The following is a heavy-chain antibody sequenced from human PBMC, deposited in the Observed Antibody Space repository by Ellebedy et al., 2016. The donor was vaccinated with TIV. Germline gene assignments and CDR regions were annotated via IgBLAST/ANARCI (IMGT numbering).Heavy chain of an antibody. CDR2: IYTSGST. Sequence: SETLSLXCTVSGGSISSYYWSWIRQPAGKGLEWIGRIYTSGSTNYNPSLKSRVTMSVDTSKNQFSLKLSSVTAADTAVYYCARDRVGATSYYYYYMDVWGKGTTVTVSS. J-gene: IGHJ6*03. CDR3: ARDRVGATSYYYYYMDV. CDR1: GGSISSYY. V-gene: IGHV4-4*07. D-gene: IGHD1-26*01.